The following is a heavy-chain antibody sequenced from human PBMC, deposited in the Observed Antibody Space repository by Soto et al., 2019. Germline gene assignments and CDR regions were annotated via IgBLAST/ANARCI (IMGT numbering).Heavy chain of an antibody. CDR2: FDPEDGET. CDR3: ATDPFTGTTFNFDY. CDR1: GYTLTELS. V-gene: IGHV1-24*01. D-gene: IGHD1-7*01. J-gene: IGHJ4*02. Sequence: GASVKVSCKVSGYTLTELSMHWVRQAPGKGLEWMGGFDPEDGETIYAQKFQGRVTMTEDTSTDTAYMELSSLRSEDTAVYYCATDPFTGTTFNFDYWGQGTLVTVSS.